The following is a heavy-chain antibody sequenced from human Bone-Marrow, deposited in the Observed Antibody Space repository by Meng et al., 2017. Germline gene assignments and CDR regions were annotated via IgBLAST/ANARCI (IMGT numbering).Heavy chain of an antibody. CDR3: AREDSAPATPYYYVPGSYLYNWFDP. V-gene: IGHV1-2*02. Sequence: ASVNVSCKPSGYNFPDYYIHWVRRAPGQGLDWMGWINPNSGGTNDAQKFQGRVTMTRDTSISTAYMELSRLRSDDTAVYYCAREDSAPATPYYYVPGSYLYNWFDPWGQGTLVTVSS. CDR1: GYNFPDYY. J-gene: IGHJ5*02. D-gene: IGHD3-10*01. CDR2: INPNSGGT.